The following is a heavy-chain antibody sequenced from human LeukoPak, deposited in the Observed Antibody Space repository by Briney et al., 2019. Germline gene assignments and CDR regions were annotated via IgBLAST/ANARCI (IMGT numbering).Heavy chain of an antibody. CDR1: GGSISSSSYY. J-gene: IGHJ3*02. Sequence: PSETLSLTCTVSGGSISSSSYYWGWIRQPPGKGLEWIVSIYYSGSTYYNPSLKSRATMSVDTSKNQFSLKLSSVTAADTAVYYCARELRFLEWFDAFDIWGQGTMVTVSS. V-gene: IGHV4-39*07. CDR2: IYYSGST. D-gene: IGHD3-3*01. CDR3: ARELRFLEWFDAFDI.